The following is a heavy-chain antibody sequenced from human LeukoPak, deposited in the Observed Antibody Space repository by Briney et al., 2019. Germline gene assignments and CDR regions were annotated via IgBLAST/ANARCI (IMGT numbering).Heavy chain of an antibody. CDR3: AKGDVDTAMDYY. Sequence: GGSLRLSCAASGFIFSRYGMHWVRQTPGKGLEWLTFIRYDGSNKYYADSVRGRFTVSRDNSKNTLYLQMNSLRPEDTAVYYCAKGDVDTAMDYYWGQGSLVTVSS. CDR1: GFIFSRYG. J-gene: IGHJ4*02. CDR2: IRYDGSNK. D-gene: IGHD5-18*01. V-gene: IGHV3-30*02.